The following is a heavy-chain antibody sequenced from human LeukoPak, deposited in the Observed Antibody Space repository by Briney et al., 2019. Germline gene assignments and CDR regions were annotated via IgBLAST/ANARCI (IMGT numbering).Heavy chain of an antibody. J-gene: IGHJ4*01. CDR3: ARGPSGWYFFGSGYFDY. CDR1: GFTFSSYA. CDR2: ISYDGSNK. V-gene: IGHV3-30*04. Sequence: GGSLRLSCAASGFTFSSYAMHWVRQAPGKGLEWVAVISYDGSNKYYADSVKGRFTISRDNSKNTLYLQMNSLRAEDTAVYYCARGPSGWYFFGSGYFDYWGHGTLVTVSS. D-gene: IGHD6-19*01.